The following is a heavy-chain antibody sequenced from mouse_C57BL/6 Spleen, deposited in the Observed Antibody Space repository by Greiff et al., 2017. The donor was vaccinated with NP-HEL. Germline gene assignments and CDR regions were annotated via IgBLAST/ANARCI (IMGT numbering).Heavy chain of an antibody. Sequence: VQLQQSGAELVMPGASVKLSCKASGYTFTSYWMHWVKQRPGQGLEWIGEIDPSDSYTNYNQKFKGKSTLTVDKSSSTAYMQLSSLTSEDSAVYYCARGDSSGYFDYWGQGTTLTVSS. CDR3: ARGDSSGYFDY. D-gene: IGHD3-2*02. J-gene: IGHJ2*01. CDR1: GYTFTSYW. CDR2: IDPSDSYT. V-gene: IGHV1-69*01.